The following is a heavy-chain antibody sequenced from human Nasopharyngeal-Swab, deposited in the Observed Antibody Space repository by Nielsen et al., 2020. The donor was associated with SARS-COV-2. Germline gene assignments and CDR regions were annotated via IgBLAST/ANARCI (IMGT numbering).Heavy chain of an antibody. Sequence: GESLKISCAASGFTFSSYAMSWVRQAPGKGLEWVSIISGRGDTPYYTDSVKDRFTISRDNSKNTLYLQMNSLRAEDTAVYYCAKAQGVRGHDWLGDNNYMDVWGKGTTVTVSS. CDR1: GFTFSSYA. CDR2: ISGRGDTP. J-gene: IGHJ6*03. D-gene: IGHD3-10*01. CDR3: AKAQGVRGHDWLGDNNYMDV. V-gene: IGHV3-23*01.